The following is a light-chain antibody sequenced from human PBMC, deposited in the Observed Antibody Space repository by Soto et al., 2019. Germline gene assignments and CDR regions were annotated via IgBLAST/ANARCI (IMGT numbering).Light chain of an antibody. CDR2: EVS. Sequence: QSALTQPPSASGSPGQSVTISCTGSSSDVGGYNYVSWYQQHPGKAPKLMIYEVSKRPSGVPDRLSGSKSGNTASLTVSGLQAEDEADYYCSSYGGSNPVVFGGGTKLTFL. CDR3: SSYGGSNPVV. J-gene: IGLJ2*01. V-gene: IGLV2-8*01. CDR1: SSDVGGYNY.